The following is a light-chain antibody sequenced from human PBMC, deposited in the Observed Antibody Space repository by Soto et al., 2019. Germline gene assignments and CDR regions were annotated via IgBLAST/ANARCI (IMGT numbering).Light chain of an antibody. V-gene: IGKV1-27*01. J-gene: IGKJ5*01. Sequence: DIPMTQSPSSLSASVGDRATITCRASQGISNFLAWYQQKPGKVPKLLISAASTLQSGVPSRFSGSGSGTDFTLTITSLQPEDVATYYCQKYSSVITFGQGTRLEIK. CDR2: AAS. CDR3: QKYSSVIT. CDR1: QGISNF.